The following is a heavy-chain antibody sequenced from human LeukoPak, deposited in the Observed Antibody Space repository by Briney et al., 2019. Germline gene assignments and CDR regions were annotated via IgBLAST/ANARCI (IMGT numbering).Heavy chain of an antibody. Sequence: ASVKVSCKASGYTFTNYYMHWVRQAPGQGLEWMGIINPSGGSTSYAQKFQGRVTMTRDTSTSTVYMELSSLRSEDTAVYYCARGVYCSGGSCYFLVYGDYGPDYWGQGTLVAVSS. CDR1: GYTFTNYY. V-gene: IGHV1-46*01. CDR2: INPSGGST. CDR3: ARGVYCSGGSCYFLVYGDYGPDY. J-gene: IGHJ4*02. D-gene: IGHD2-15*01.